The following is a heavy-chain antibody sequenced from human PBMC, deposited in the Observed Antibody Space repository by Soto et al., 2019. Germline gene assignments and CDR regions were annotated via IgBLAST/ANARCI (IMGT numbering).Heavy chain of an antibody. CDR3: ARAVAVAADFDY. V-gene: IGHV1-3*01. D-gene: IGHD6-19*01. CDR2: LNAGNGNT. Sequence: GASVKVSCKASGYTFTNYAIHWVRQAPGQRLEWMGWLNAGNGNTKYSQNFQGRVTITRDTSASTAYMELSSLRSEDTAVYYCARAVAVAADFDYWGQGTLVTV. CDR1: GYTFTNYA. J-gene: IGHJ4*02.